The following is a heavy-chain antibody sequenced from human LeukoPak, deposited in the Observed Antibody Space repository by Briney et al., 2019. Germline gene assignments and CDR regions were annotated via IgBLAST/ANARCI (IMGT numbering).Heavy chain of an antibody. Sequence: GGSLRLSCAASGFTFSNFYMHWVRQAPGKGLEWVSSISGSSSHIYYADSVKGRFTISRDNAENSLYLQMDGLRTEDTAVYYCARDTYSRWQTDYWGQGTLVTVSS. CDR1: GFTFSNFY. J-gene: IGHJ4*02. V-gene: IGHV3-21*01. CDR3: ARDTYSRWQTDY. CDR2: ISGSSSHI. D-gene: IGHD4-23*01.